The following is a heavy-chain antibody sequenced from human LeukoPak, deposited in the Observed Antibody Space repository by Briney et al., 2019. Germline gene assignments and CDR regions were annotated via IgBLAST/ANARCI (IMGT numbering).Heavy chain of an antibody. CDR3: ARDQQLATYNWSDP. J-gene: IGHJ5*02. CDR1: GFTFSSYG. D-gene: IGHD6-13*01. CDR2: IWYDGSNK. V-gene: IGHV3-33*01. Sequence: GGSLRLSCAASGFTFSSYGMHWVRQAPGKGLEWVAVIWYDGSNKYYADSVKGRFTISRDNSKNTLYLQMNSLRAEDTAVYYCARDQQLATYNWSDPWGQGTLVTVSS.